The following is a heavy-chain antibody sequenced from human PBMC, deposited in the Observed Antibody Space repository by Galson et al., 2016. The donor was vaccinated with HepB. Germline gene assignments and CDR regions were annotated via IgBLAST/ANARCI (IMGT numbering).Heavy chain of an antibody. CDR2: DTGNGADK. D-gene: IGHD3/OR15-3a*01. Sequence: SLRLSCAASGFDFTPYSMTWVRQAPGQGLECVASDTGNGADKFYADSVRGRFTVSKDFSKNTLTLQMISLRVEDTAIYYCARDRRALDGLWDFAHWGQGTVVTVSS. CDR3: ARDRRALDGLWDFAH. J-gene: IGHJ4*02. V-gene: IGHV3-23*01. CDR1: GFDFTPYS.